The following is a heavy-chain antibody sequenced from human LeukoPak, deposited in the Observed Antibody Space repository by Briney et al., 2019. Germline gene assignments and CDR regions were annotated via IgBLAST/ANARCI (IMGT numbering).Heavy chain of an antibody. D-gene: IGHD7-27*01. V-gene: IGHV4-59*01. CDR1: GGSISSYY. Sequence: PSETLSLTCTVSGGSISSYYWSWVRQPPGKGLEWIGYIYYSGSTNYNPSLKSRVTISADTSKKQFSLKLRSVTAADTAVYYCARDLNWETYWGQGTLVSVSS. J-gene: IGHJ4*02. CDR2: IYYSGST. CDR3: ARDLNWETY.